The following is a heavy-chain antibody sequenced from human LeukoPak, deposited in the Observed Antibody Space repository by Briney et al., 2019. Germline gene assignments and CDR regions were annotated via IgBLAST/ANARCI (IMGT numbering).Heavy chain of an antibody. CDR1: GGSISSSSYY. CDR3: ARHGSKDRYDY. D-gene: IGHD1-26*01. CDR2: IYYSGGT. V-gene: IGHV4-39*01. J-gene: IGHJ4*02. Sequence: PSETLSLTCTVSGGSISSSSYYWGWIRQPPGKGLEWIGSIYYSGGTYYNPSLKSRVTISVDTSKNQFSLKLSSVTAADTAVYYCARHGSKDRYDYWGQGTLVTVSS.